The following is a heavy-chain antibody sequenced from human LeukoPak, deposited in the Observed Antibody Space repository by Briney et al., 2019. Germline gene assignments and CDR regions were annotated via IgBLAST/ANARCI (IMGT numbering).Heavy chain of an antibody. V-gene: IGHV4-59*01. CDR3: ARDYGPFGV. D-gene: IGHD3-10*01. Sequence: SETLSLACTVSGASITTYYWSWIRQPPGKGLEWIGYIYFSGTTNYNPSLKSRVTISLDASNKQFSLRLNSVTAADTAVYYCARDYGPFGVWGQGTTVTVSS. J-gene: IGHJ6*02. CDR2: IYFSGTT. CDR1: GASITTYY.